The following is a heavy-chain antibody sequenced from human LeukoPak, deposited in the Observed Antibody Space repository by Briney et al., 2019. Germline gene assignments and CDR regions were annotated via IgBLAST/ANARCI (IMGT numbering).Heavy chain of an antibody. CDR2: IRTNGYGRTT. D-gene: IGHD5-12*01. CDR3: SRNSGTLPGYAFDV. J-gene: IGHJ3*01. CDR1: GFSSAAHA. Sequence: GGSLRLSCTASGFSSAAHAMSWLRQAPGKGLEWVGFIRTNGYGRTTEYAASVKGRFTISRDDSYSITYLHMDSLTTEDTAVYYCSRNSGTLPGYAFDVWGQGTVVTVSS. V-gene: IGHV3-49*03.